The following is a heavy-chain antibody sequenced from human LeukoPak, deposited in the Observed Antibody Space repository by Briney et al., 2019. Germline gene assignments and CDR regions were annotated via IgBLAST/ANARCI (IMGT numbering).Heavy chain of an antibody. CDR1: GYTFTSYY. V-gene: IGHV1-46*01. D-gene: IGHD1-26*01. CDR2: INPSGGST. CDR3: AKGPVSPIVGATTLGY. Sequence: ASVKVSCKASGYTFTSYYMHWVRQAPGQGLEWMGIINPSGGSTSYAQKFQGRVTMTRDTSTSTVYMELSSLRSEDTAVYYCAKGPVSPIVGATTLGYWGQGTLVTVPS. J-gene: IGHJ4*02.